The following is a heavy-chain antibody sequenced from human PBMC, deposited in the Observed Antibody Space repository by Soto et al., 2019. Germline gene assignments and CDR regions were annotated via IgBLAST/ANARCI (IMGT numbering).Heavy chain of an antibody. CDR2: IYWDDDK. CDR3: AHSTSTRHYDFWSGPRPDV. V-gene: IGHV2-5*02. Sequence: SGPTLVNTPQTLTLTCTFAGFSLSTSGVGVGWIRQPPGKALEWLALIYWDDDKRYSPSLKSRLTITKDTSKNQVVLTMTNMDPVDTATYYCAHSTSTRHYDFWSGPRPDVWGQGTTVTVS. J-gene: IGHJ6*01. D-gene: IGHD3-3*01. CDR1: GFSLSTSGVG.